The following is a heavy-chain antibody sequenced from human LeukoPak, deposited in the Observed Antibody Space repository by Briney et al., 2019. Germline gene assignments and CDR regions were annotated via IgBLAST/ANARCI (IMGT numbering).Heavy chain of an antibody. V-gene: IGHV1-18*04. D-gene: IGHD5-24*01. Sequence: ASVKVSCKASGYTFTSYGISWVRQAPGQGLEWMGWISAYNGNTNYAQKLQGRVTMTTDTSTSTAYMELRGLRSDDTAVYYCARERVTSRWLAPLIDYWGQGTLVTVSS. J-gene: IGHJ4*02. CDR2: ISAYNGNT. CDR1: GYTFTSYG. CDR3: ARERVTSRWLAPLIDY.